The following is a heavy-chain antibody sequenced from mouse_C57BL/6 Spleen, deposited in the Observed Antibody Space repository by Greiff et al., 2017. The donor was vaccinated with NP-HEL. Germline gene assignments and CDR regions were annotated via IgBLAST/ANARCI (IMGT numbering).Heavy chain of an antibody. V-gene: IGHV5-17*01. CDR3: ARRDYYYAMDY. J-gene: IGHJ4*01. D-gene: IGHD2-4*01. CDR2: ISSGSSTI. CDR1: GFTFSDYG. Sequence: EVQVVESGGGLVKPGGSLKLSCAASGFTFSDYGMHWVRQAPEKGLEWVAYISSGSSTIYYVDTVKGRFTISRDNAKNTLFLQMTSLRSEDTAMYYCARRDYYYAMDYWGQGTSVTVSS.